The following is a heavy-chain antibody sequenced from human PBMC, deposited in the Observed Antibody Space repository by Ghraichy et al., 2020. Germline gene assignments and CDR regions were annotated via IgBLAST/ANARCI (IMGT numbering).Heavy chain of an antibody. CDR1: GFTFSSYS. Sequence: GGSLRLSCAASGFTFSSYSMNWVRQAPGKGLEWVSYISSSSSTIYYADSVKGRFTISRDNAKNSLYLQMNSLRDEDTAVYYCASPSGMRPGGGYYYYYGMDVWGQGTTVTVSS. V-gene: IGHV3-48*02. CDR2: ISSSSSTI. CDR3: ASPSGMRPGGGYYYYYGMDV. J-gene: IGHJ6*02. D-gene: IGHD3-10*01.